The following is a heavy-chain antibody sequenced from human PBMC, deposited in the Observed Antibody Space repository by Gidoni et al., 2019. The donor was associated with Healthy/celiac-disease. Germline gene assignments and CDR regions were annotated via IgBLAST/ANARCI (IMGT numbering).Heavy chain of an antibody. CDR3: AKDLGWKATVSTFDY. V-gene: IGHV3-30*04. D-gene: IGHD4-17*01. Sequence: QVQPVESGGGVVQPGRSRRLSCAASGFTFSSYAMHWVRQALGKGLEWVAVISYDGSNKYYADSLKGRFTISRDNSKNTLYLQMNSLRAEDTAVYYCAKDLGWKATVSTFDYWGQGTLVTVSS. CDR1: GFTFSSYA. J-gene: IGHJ4*02. CDR2: ISYDGSNK.